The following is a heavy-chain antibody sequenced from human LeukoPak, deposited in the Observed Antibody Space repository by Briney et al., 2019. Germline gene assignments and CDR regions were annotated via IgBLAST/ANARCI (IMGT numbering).Heavy chain of an antibody. CDR2: IIPILGIA. CDR3: ARGHYYDILTGYHPEADNWFDP. Sequence: RASVKVSCKASGGTFSSYAISWVRQAPGQGLEWMGRIIPILGIANYAQKFQGRVTITTDESTSTAYMELSSLRSEDTAVYYCARGHYYDILTGYHPEADNWFDPWGQGTLVTVSS. D-gene: IGHD3-9*01. CDR1: GGTFSSYA. J-gene: IGHJ5*02. V-gene: IGHV1-69*04.